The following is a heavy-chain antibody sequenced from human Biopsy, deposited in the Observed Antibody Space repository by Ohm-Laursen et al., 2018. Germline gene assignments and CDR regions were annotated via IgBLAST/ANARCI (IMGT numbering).Heavy chain of an antibody. J-gene: IGHJ6*02. D-gene: IGHD5-12*01. CDR2: IYYDGIT. Sequence: GTLSLTCAVSGYSVTNDYYWGWIRQPPGKGLEWIGNIYYDGITYYNPSLKSRVAMSVDTSKNQFSLRLTSVTAAGTAVYYCARVAGGYEYYYGMDVWGQGTTVIVSS. V-gene: IGHV4-38-2*01. CDR1: GYSVTNDYY. CDR3: ARVAGGYEYYYGMDV.